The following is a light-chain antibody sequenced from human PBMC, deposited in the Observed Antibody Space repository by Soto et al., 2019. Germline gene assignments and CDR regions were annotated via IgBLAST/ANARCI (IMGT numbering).Light chain of an antibody. Sequence: EIVLTQSPATLSLSPGERATLSCRASESVSGYIAWYQQKPGQPPRLVIYDASNRATSVPARFSGSGSGTDFTLTISSLEPEDFAVYCCQQRTNWLTFGGGTKVEIK. J-gene: IGKJ4*01. CDR3: QQRTNWLT. V-gene: IGKV3-11*01. CDR2: DAS. CDR1: ESVSGY.